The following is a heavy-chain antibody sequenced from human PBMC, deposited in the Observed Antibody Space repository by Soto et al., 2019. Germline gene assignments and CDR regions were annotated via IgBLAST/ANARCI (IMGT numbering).Heavy chain of an antibody. Sequence: XSVKVSCKASENTFTGYYMHWVRQAPGQGLEWMGWINPTNGGTNYAEKFQGRVTMTSDTSKSTVYMEVSSLRFDDTAVYFCARDASGTLFHGMHVWGQGTTVTVSS. CDR3: ARDASGTLFHGMHV. V-gene: IGHV1-2*02. D-gene: IGHD3-10*01. J-gene: IGHJ6*02. CDR1: ENTFTGYY. CDR2: INPTNGGT.